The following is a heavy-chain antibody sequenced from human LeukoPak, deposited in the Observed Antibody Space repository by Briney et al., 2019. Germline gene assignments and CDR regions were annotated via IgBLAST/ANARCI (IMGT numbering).Heavy chain of an antibody. J-gene: IGHJ4*02. V-gene: IGHV3-7*01. D-gene: IGHD1-7*01. Sequence: GGSLRLSCTVSGFSFSSQWMTWVRQAPGTGLEWVATINSDGSAKYLVDSVKGRFTISRDNAKNLVYLQMSILRAEDTAVYYCADLGTSDCGQGTLVTVSS. CDR3: ADLGTSD. CDR1: GFSFSSQW. CDR2: INSDGSAK.